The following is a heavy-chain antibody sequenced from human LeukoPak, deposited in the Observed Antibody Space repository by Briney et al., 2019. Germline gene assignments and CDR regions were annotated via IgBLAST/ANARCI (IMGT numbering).Heavy chain of an antibody. V-gene: IGHV3-30*04. Sequence: GGSLRLSCAASGFPFSSYAMHWVRQAPGKGLEWVAVISYDGSNKYYADSVKGRFTISRDNSKNTLYLQMNSLRAEDTAVYYCAKDLGPYYSAVDYWGQGTLVTVSS. CDR3: AKDLGPYYSAVDY. CDR2: ISYDGSNK. D-gene: IGHD2-21*01. J-gene: IGHJ4*02. CDR1: GFPFSSYA.